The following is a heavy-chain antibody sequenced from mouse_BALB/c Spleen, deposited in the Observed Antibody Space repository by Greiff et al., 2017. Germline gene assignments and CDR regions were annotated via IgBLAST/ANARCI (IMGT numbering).Heavy chain of an antibody. CDR2: ISNLAYSI. CDR3: ARILLRYGYFDV. J-gene: IGHJ1*01. CDR1: GFTFSDYG. D-gene: IGHD1-1*01. V-gene: IGHV5-15*02. Sequence: EVKLVESGGGLVQPGGSRKLSCAASGFTFSDYGMAWVRQAPGKGPEWVAFISNLAYSIYYADTVTGRFTISRENAKNTLYLEMSSLRSEDTAMYYCARILLRYGYFDVWGAGTTVTVSS.